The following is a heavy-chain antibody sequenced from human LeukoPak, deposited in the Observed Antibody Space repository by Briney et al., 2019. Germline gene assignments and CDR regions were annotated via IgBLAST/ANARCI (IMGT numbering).Heavy chain of an antibody. Sequence: GGSLRLSCAASGFAFSSYWMSWVRQAPGKGLEWVANIKQDGSEKNYVDSVKGRFTISRDNAKTSLYLQMNSLRAEDTAVYYCARSLWPEDYWGQGTLVTVSS. CDR3: ARSLWPEDY. CDR2: IKQDGSEK. CDR1: GFAFSSYW. V-gene: IGHV3-7*01. J-gene: IGHJ4*02. D-gene: IGHD5-18*01.